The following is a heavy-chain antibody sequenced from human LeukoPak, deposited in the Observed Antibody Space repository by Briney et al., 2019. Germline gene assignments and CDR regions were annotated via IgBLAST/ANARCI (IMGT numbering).Heavy chain of an antibody. CDR2: IYYSGST. D-gene: IGHD1-7*01. CDR3: ARAPPYNWNYLKYYYYMDV. Sequence: PSETLSLTCTVSGGSISNYYWSWIRQPPGKGLEWIGYIYYSGSTNNNPSLKSRVTISVDTSKNQFSLKLNSVTAADTAVHYCARAPPYNWNYLKYYYYMDVWGKGTTVTVSS. V-gene: IGHV4-59*01. CDR1: GGSISNYY. J-gene: IGHJ6*03.